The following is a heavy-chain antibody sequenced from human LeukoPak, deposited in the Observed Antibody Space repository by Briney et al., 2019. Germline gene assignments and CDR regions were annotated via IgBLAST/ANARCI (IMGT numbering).Heavy chain of an antibody. CDR3: ARASYYDSSGYFHDAFDI. D-gene: IGHD3-22*01. V-gene: IGHV4-4*02. Sequence: PSETLSLTCTVSGGSISSNYWWSWVRQPPGKGLEWIGEIYHSGNTKYNPSLKSRVTISVDKSKNHFSLKLSSVTTADTAVYYCARASYYDSSGYFHDAFDIWGQGTLVTVSS. CDR1: GGSISSNYW. J-gene: IGHJ3*02. CDR2: IYHSGNT.